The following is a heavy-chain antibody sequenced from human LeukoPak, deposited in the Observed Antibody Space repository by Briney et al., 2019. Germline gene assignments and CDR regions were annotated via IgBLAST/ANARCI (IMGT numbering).Heavy chain of an antibody. V-gene: IGHV3-21*01. D-gene: IGHD3-22*01. CDR2: ISSSSSYI. CDR3: ARVSAPYDSSGYDY. J-gene: IGHJ4*02. CDR1: GFTLNNYW. Sequence: GGFLRLSCAASGFTLNNYWMNWVRQAPGKGLVWVSSISSSSSYIYYADSVKGRFTISRDNAKNSLYLQMNSLRAEDTAVYYCARVSAPYDSSGYDYWGQGTLVTVSS.